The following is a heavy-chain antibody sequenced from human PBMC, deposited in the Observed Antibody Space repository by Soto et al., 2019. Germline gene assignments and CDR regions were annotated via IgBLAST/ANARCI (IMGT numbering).Heavy chain of an antibody. V-gene: IGHV3-23*01. D-gene: IGHD6-13*01. J-gene: IGHJ6*02. Sequence: GGSLRLSCAPSAFTFRSYAMSWVSQAPGNGLEWVSCMSAGGGSTLHADSGKGRSSISRGNSKNTLYRQMSSLRAEDTAVYYCATDVYAAGTYYFYGMDVRGQGTTVTVSS. CDR3: ATDVYAAGTYYFYGMDV. CDR2: MSAGGGST. CDR1: AFTFRSYA.